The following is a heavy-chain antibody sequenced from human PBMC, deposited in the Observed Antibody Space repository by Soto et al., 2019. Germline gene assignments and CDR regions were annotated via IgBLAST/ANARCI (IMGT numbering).Heavy chain of an antibody. CDR2: IKSKTEGGTT. J-gene: IGHJ4*02. D-gene: IGHD2-21*01. CDR1: GFTFSNTW. CDR3: TTDDLVDH. V-gene: IGHV3-15*07. Sequence: EVQLVESGGGLVKPGGSLRLSCAASGFTFSNTWMNWVRQAPGKGLEWVGRIKSKTEGGTTDYAAPVKGRFTISRDDSKNTLFLQMKSLKTEDTAVYYCTTDDLVDHWGQGTLVSVSS.